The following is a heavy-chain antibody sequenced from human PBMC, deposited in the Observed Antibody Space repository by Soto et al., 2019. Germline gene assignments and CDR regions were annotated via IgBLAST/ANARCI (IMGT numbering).Heavy chain of an antibody. V-gene: IGHV4-30-4*01. D-gene: IGHD3-10*01. Sequence: QVQLQESGPGLVKPSQTLSLTCTVSGGSISSDDDYWTWVRKSPGKGLEWFGHIYYDGGTYDKPSLKSRISMSVDTSKNQCSLKLNSVTAADTAVYFCARVGSSGSFNYWFDPGGQGTRVTVSS. CDR2: IYYDGGT. J-gene: IGHJ5*02. CDR1: GGSISSDDDY. CDR3: ARVGSSGSFNYWFDP.